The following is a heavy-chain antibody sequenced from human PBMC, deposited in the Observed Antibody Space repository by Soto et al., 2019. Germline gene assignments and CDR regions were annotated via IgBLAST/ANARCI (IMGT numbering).Heavy chain of an antibody. Sequence: QVQLQQWGAGLLKPSETLSLTCAVYGGSFTTYYWSWIRQPPGKGLQWIGEINHRGTTKYNPSLNNPVPISVDPSKNQFSLNLNSLTAADTAVYYCARGMVRGVAFRYWGQGPLVTVSS. CDR3: ARGMVRGVAFRY. D-gene: IGHD3-10*01. V-gene: IGHV4-34*02. CDR1: GGSFTTYY. J-gene: IGHJ4*02. CDR2: INHRGTT.